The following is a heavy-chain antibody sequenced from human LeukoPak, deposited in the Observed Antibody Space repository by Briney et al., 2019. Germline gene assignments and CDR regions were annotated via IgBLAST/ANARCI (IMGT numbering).Heavy chain of an antibody. CDR1: GFTFSSYG. Sequence: GGSLRLSCAASGFTFSSYGMHWVRQAPGKGLEWVAVISYDGSNKYYADSVKGRFTISRDNSKNTLYLQMNSLRAEDTAVYYCALPYYYDSSGYYYSDWGQGTLVTVSS. D-gene: IGHD3-22*01. CDR3: ALPYYYDSSGYYYSD. CDR2: ISYDGSNK. V-gene: IGHV3-30*03. J-gene: IGHJ4*02.